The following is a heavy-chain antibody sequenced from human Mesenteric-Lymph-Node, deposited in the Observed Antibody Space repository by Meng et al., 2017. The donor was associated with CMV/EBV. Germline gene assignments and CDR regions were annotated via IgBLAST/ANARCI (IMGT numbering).Heavy chain of an antibody. CDR3: ARDGVYSSSSTVPGGVDAFDI. Sequence: GESLKISCAASGFTFSSYSMNWVRQAPGKGLEWVSYISSSSSTIYYADSVKGRFTISRDNAKNALYLQMNSLRAEDTAVYYCARDGVYSSSSTVPGGVDAFDIWGQGTMVTVSS. D-gene: IGHD6-6*01. J-gene: IGHJ3*02. CDR2: ISSSSSTI. CDR1: GFTFSSYS. V-gene: IGHV3-48*04.